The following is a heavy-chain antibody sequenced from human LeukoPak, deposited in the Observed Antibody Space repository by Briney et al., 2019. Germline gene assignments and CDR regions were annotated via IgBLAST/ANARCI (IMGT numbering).Heavy chain of an antibody. D-gene: IGHD3-10*01. CDR3: AREGRIREGGFH. CDR1: GGSISSSSYY. J-gene: IGHJ4*02. CDR2: IYYSGST. V-gene: IGHV4-39*07. Sequence: PSETLSLTCTVSGGSISSSSYYWGWIRQPPGKGLEWIGSIYYSGSTYYNPSLKSRVTISVDTSKNQFSLKLSSVTAADTAVYYCAREGRIREGGFHWGQGTLVTVSS.